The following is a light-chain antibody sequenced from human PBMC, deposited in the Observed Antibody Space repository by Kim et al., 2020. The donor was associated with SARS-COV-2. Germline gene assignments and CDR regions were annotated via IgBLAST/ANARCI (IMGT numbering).Light chain of an antibody. V-gene: IGKV1-33*01. CDR2: DAS. Sequence: DIQMTQSPSSLSASVGDRVTITCQASEDISKYLNWYLQKAGKAPKLLINDASNLETGVPSRFSGTGSGKVFTLTISSLQPEDFTTFYCQQYNNLPYTFGQGTKLEI. J-gene: IGKJ2*01. CDR1: EDISKY. CDR3: QQYNNLPYT.